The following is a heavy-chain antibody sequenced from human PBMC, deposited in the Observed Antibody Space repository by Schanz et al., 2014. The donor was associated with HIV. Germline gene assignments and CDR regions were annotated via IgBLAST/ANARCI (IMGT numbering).Heavy chain of an antibody. D-gene: IGHD6-6*01. CDR2: IHWNSGSI. J-gene: IGHJ4*02. Sequence: EMQLVESGGALVKPGGSLRLSCAASGFNFTRAWMSWVRQAPGKGLEWVSGIHWNSGSIGYADSVKGRFTISRDNAKNSLYLQMNSLRAEDTAVYYCARDPPLSSSSLDYWGQGTLVTVSS. CDR1: GFNFTRAW. V-gene: IGHV3-20*04. CDR3: ARDPPLSSSSLDY.